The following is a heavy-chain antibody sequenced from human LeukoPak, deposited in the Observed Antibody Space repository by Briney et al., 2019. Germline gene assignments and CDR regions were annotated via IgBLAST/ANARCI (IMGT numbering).Heavy chain of an antibody. J-gene: IGHJ4*02. V-gene: IGHV3-11*04. D-gene: IGHD6-6*01. Sequence: GGSLRLSCAASGFTFSDYYMSWIRQAPGKGLEWVSYISSSGSTIYYADSVKGRFTISRDNAKNSLYLQINSLGVEDTAVYYCARIGYSSSSNDYWGQGTLVTVSS. CDR3: ARIGYSSSSNDY. CDR1: GFTFSDYY. CDR2: ISSSGSTI.